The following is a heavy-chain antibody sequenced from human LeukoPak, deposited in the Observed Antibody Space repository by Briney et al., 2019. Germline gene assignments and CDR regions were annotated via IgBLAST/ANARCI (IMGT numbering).Heavy chain of an antibody. D-gene: IGHD6-6*01. Sequence: PGGSLRLSCAASGFTFSSYAMSWFRQAPGKGLEWISGITGSGGSTYYADSVEGRFTISRDNSKNTLFLQMKSLRAEDTALYYCAKVVRRGSSASMDYFDYWGQGTLVTVSS. V-gene: IGHV3-23*01. CDR1: GFTFSSYA. J-gene: IGHJ4*02. CDR2: ITGSGGST. CDR3: AKVVRRGSSASMDYFDY.